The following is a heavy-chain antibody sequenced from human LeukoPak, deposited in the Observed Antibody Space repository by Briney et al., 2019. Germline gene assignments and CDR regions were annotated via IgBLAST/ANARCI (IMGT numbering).Heavy chain of an antibody. Sequence: PGGSLRLSCAASGFNFRSDWMNWVRQAPGKGLEWVANINQDGGRKNYLDSVKGRFTVARDNAKSSLYLQMSSLRAEDTAVYYCARGPAAMVNFDYWGQGTLVTVSS. J-gene: IGHJ4*02. D-gene: IGHD5-18*01. CDR1: GFNFRSDW. CDR2: INQDGGRK. V-gene: IGHV3-7*05. CDR3: ARGPAAMVNFDY.